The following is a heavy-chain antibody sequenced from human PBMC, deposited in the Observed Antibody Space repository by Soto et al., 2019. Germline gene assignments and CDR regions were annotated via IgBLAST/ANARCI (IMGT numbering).Heavy chain of an antibody. CDR2: IYSGGST. V-gene: IGHV3-66*01. J-gene: IGHJ4*02. Sequence: HPGGSLRLSCAASGFTVSSNYMSWVRQAPGKGLEWVSVIYSGGSTYYADSVKGRFTISRDNSKNTLYLQMNSLRAEDTAMYYCAREPPYYTNSPPDYWGQGTLVTV. CDR1: GFTVSSNY. CDR3: AREPPYYTNSPPDY. D-gene: IGHD2-2*02.